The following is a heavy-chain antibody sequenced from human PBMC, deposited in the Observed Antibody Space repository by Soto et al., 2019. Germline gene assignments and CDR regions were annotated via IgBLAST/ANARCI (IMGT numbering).Heavy chain of an antibody. Sequence: GGSLRLSCAASGFTFSSYSMNWVRQAPGKGLEWVSYISSSGSTIYYADSVKGRFTISRDNAKNSLYLQMNSLRAEDTAVYYSAARVDSNYDFDYWGQGTLVTVSS. D-gene: IGHD4-4*01. V-gene: IGHV3-48*04. CDR1: GFTFSSYS. CDR2: ISSSGSTI. J-gene: IGHJ4*02. CDR3: AARVDSNYDFDY.